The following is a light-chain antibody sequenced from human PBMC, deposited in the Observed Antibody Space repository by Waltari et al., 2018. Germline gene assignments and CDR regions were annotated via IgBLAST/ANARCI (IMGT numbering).Light chain of an antibody. V-gene: IGKV2-28*01. CDR1: QSLLHSNGYNY. CDR3: MEALQSVT. J-gene: IGKJ5*01. CDR2: LGS. Sequence: DIVMTQPQLSLPVSPGEPASISCRSSQSLLHSNGYNYLDWYLQKPGQSPQILIYLGSNRASGVPDRFSGSGSGTDFTLKISRVEAEDAGVYYCMEALQSVTFGQGTRLEIK.